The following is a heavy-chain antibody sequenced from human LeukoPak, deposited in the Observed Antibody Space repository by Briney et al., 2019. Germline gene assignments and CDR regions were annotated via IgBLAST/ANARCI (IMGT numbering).Heavy chain of an antibody. CDR2: ISGDGDST. V-gene: IGHV3-23*01. J-gene: IGHJ4*02. CDR3: AKDRARGGATDFDY. Sequence: GGSLRLSCAASGFTFSSNAMSWVRQAPGKGLEWVSAISGDGDSTFYADSVQGRFTISRDNSRNTLYLQMNSLRAEDTAVYSCAKDRARGGATDFDYWGQGTLVTVSS. CDR1: GFTFSSNA. D-gene: IGHD1-26*01.